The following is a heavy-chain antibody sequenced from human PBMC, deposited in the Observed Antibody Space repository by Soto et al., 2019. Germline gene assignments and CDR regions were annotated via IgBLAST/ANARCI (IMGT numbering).Heavy chain of an antibody. V-gene: IGHV4-61*01. J-gene: IGHJ3*02. CDR2: MSQSGGT. CDR1: GGSVNRGNYY. Sequence: SETLSLTCAALGGSVNRGNYYLGWIRHPPGKGLEWIGEMSQSGGTHFNPSLKSRVTRSVDTSKNQFSLKMSSVTAADKALYYCARVERGTATTVVDAFDIWGPGTMVTVSS. D-gene: IGHD1-1*01. CDR3: ARVERGTATTVVDAFDI.